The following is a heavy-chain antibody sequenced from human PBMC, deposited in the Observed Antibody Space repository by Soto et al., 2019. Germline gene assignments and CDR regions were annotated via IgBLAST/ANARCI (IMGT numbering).Heavy chain of an antibody. CDR2: INSDGSST. D-gene: IGHD3-22*01. Sequence: GGSLSLSCAASGFTFSSYWMHWVRQAPGKGLVWVSRINSDGSSTSYADSVKGRFTISRDNAKNTLYLQMNSLRAEDTAVYYCARAPYYYDSSGYYDEIPDYWGQGTLVTVSS. CDR1: GFTFSSYW. J-gene: IGHJ4*02. CDR3: ARAPYYYDSSGYYDEIPDY. V-gene: IGHV3-74*01.